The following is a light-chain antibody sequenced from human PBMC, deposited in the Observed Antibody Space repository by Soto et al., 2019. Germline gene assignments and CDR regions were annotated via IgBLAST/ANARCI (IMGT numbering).Light chain of an antibody. J-gene: IGLJ2*01. V-gene: IGLV2-14*01. CDR2: DVN. CDR1: SSDIGGYDY. CDR3: TSYASGSSHVV. Sequence: QSALTQPASVSGSPGQSITLSCTGTSSDIGGYDYVSWYQRHPGKAPKLIIYDVNNRPSGVSNRFSGSKSGNTASLTISGLQAEYDAEYYCTSYASGSSHVVFGGGTKLTVL.